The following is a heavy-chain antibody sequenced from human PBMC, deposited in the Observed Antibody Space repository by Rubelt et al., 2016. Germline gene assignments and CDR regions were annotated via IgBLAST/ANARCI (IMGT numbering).Heavy chain of an antibody. CDR1: GYTFTGYY. Sequence: QVQLVQSGAEVKKPGASVKVSCKASGYTFTGYYIHWVRQAPGQGLEWMGWINPNSGGTNYAQKFQGRVTMTRDTSISTVYMELSSLRSEDTAVYYCARSPRYDFEDNWFDPWGQGTLVTVSS. D-gene: IGHD3-3*01. CDR3: ARSPRYDFEDNWFDP. J-gene: IGHJ5*02. V-gene: IGHV1-2*02. CDR2: INPNSGGT.